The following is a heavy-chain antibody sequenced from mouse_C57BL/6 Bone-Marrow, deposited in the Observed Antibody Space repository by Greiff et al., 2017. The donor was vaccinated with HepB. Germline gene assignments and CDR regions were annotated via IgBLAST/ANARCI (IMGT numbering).Heavy chain of an antibody. D-gene: IGHD3-2*02. V-gene: IGHV1-82*01. CDR2: IYPGDGDT. J-gene: IGHJ4*01. Sequence: VQLQQSGPELVKPGASVKTSCKASGYAFSSSWMNWVKQRPGKGLEWIGRIYPGDGDTNYNGKFKGKATLTADKSSSTAYMQLSSLTSEDSAVYFCARDSSGPYYAMDYWGQGTSVTVSS. CDR1: GYAFSSSW. CDR3: ARDSSGPYYAMDY.